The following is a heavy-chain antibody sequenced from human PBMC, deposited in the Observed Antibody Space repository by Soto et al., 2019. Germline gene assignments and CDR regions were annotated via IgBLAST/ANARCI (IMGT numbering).Heavy chain of an antibody. Sequence: SETLSLTCTVSGGSISSGDYYWSWIRQPPGKGLEWIGYIYYSGSTYYNPSLKSRVTISVDTSKNQFSLKLSSVTAADTAVYYCAKIRISGYGMDVWGQGTTVTVSS. CDR2: IYYSGST. CDR3: AKIRISGYGMDV. D-gene: IGHD2-15*01. CDR1: GGSISSGDYY. V-gene: IGHV4-30-4*01. J-gene: IGHJ6*02.